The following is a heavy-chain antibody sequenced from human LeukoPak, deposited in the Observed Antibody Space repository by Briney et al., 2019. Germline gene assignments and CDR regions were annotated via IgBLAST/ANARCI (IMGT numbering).Heavy chain of an antibody. Sequence: EASVKVSCKASGYTFTSYDINWVRQATGQGLEWMGWMNPNSGNTGYAQKFQGRVTMTRNTSKSTAYMELSSLRSEDAVVYYCARAGGSSWYGGWGQGTLVTVSS. J-gene: IGHJ4*02. CDR3: ARAGGSSWYGG. CDR2: MNPNSGNT. D-gene: IGHD6-13*01. CDR1: GYTFTSYD. V-gene: IGHV1-8*01.